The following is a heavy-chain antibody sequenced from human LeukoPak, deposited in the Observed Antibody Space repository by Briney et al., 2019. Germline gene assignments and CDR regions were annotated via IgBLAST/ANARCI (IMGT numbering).Heavy chain of an antibody. Sequence: ASVKVSCKASGYTFTSYFMHWVRQAPGQGLEWMGIINPGGGSTTYAQKFQGRPTMTRDTSTSTFYMELSSLGSEDTAVYYCARAPPTVDVFDPWGQGTLVTVSS. CDR1: GYTFTSYF. CDR3: ARAPPTVDVFDP. D-gene: IGHD6-19*01. V-gene: IGHV1-46*01. CDR2: INPGGGST. J-gene: IGHJ5*02.